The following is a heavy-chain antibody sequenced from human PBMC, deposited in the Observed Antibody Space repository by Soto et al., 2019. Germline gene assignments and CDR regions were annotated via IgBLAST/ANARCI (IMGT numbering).Heavy chain of an antibody. V-gene: IGHV3-23*02. J-gene: IGHJ4*02. CDR3: AKDRGGFARGWEYYDF. CDR1: GFAFSSYT. D-gene: IGHD6-19*01. Sequence: PGGSLRLSCAASGFAFSSYTMSWVRQTPGKGLEGVSSISASGGSTYYGDSLKGRFTISRDNSKNTLNWHIKSLGVEDSAVYYCAKDRGGFARGWEYYDFWGQGTQVTVSS. CDR2: ISASGGST.